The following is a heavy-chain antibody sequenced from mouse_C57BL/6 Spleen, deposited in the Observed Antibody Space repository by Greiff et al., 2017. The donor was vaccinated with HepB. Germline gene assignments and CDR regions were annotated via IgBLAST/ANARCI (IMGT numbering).Heavy chain of an antibody. Sequence: QVQLQESGAELVRPGASVKLSCKASGYTFTDYYINWVKQRPGQGLEWIARIYPGSGNTYYNEKFKGKATLTAEKSSNTAYMQLSSLTSEDSAVYFWARRGGYAMDYWGQGTSVTVSS. J-gene: IGHJ4*01. CDR1: GYTFTDYY. D-gene: IGHD1-1*02. CDR3: ARRGGYAMDY. V-gene: IGHV1-76*01. CDR2: IYPGSGNT.